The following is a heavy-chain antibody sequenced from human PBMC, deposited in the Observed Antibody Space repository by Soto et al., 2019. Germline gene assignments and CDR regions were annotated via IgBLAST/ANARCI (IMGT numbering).Heavy chain of an antibody. J-gene: IGHJ4*02. CDR1: GDIFSGYS. V-gene: IGHV1-69*12. CDR2: IIPLFGST. D-gene: IGHD5-12*01. Sequence: QVQLVQSGAEVKKPGSSVKVSCTASGDIFSGYSISWVRQAPGQGLEWMGGIIPLFGSTNYAPKFQGRVTITADQSTNTGYMELSSLKSKDTAVYYCARDLGTGYDSGDYWGQGTLVTVSS. CDR3: ARDLGTGYDSGDY.